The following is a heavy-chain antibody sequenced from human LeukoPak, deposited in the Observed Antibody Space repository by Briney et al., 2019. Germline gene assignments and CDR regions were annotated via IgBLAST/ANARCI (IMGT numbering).Heavy chain of an antibody. CDR1: GYSFNSYW. D-gene: IGHD5-24*01. CDR2: IYPCDSDP. CDR3: ARLISRMATIFGWFDP. Sequence: GESLKISCKGSGYSFNSYWIGWVRQMPGKGLEWMGIIYPCDSDPRYSPSFQGQVTLSDDQRLSPAYLQWSNLKASDTAMYYCARLISRMATIFGWFDPWGRGTLVTVPS. J-gene: IGHJ5*02. V-gene: IGHV5-51*01.